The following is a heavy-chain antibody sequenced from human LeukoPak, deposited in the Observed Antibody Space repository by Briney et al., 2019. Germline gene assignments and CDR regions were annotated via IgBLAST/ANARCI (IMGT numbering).Heavy chain of an antibody. D-gene: IGHD4-17*01. CDR2: IYTSGSS. V-gene: IGHV4-4*07. CDR1: GASISDYY. J-gene: IGHJ6*03. CDR3: ARDSHGDYGYYYYMDV. Sequence: PSETLSLTCTVSGASISDYYWSWIRQPAGKGLEWIGHIYTSGSSNYNPSLKSRVTMSIDTSKTQFSLNLSSMTAADTAVYYCARDSHGDYGYYYYMDVWGKGTTVTVSS.